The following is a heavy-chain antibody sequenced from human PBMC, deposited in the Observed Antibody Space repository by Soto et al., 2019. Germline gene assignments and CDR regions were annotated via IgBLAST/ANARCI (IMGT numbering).Heavy chain of an antibody. Sequence: QVQLVESGGGVVQPGRSLRLSCAASGFTVSSYGMHWVRQAPGKGLECVAAISYDGSNKYYADSVKGRFTISRDNSKNTLYLQMNSLRAEDTAVYYCAKDIGQWVPVAGRGPYWGQGTLVTVSS. CDR1: GFTVSSYG. V-gene: IGHV3-30*18. CDR3: AKDIGQWVPVAGRGPY. J-gene: IGHJ4*02. CDR2: ISYDGSNK. D-gene: IGHD6-19*01.